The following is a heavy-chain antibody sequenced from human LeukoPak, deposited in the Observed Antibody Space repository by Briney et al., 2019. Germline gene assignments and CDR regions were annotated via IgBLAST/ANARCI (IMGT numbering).Heavy chain of an antibody. V-gene: IGHV3-23*01. CDR3: AKGNIRAVAGGWFDP. CDR1: RFTVISYP. J-gene: IGHJ5*02. CDR2: INGSGGST. D-gene: IGHD6-19*01. Sequence: PGGSLRLSGAASRFTVISYPRSWVRQAPGKGLEWFSVINGSGGSTYYADSVKGRFTSSRDNSKNTLYLQMNSLRAEDTAVYFCAKGNIRAVAGGWFDPWGQGTLVTVSS.